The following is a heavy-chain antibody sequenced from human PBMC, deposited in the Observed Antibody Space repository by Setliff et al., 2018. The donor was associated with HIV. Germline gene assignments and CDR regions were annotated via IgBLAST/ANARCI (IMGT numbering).Heavy chain of an antibody. D-gene: IGHD6-13*01. V-gene: IGHV1-46*01. J-gene: IGHJ3*02. CDR1: GNTFTSYY. CDR3: AREKVGQQLVIDAFDI. CDR2: INPSGDST. Sequence: VASVKVSCKASGNTFTSYYMHWVRQAPGQGLEWMGIINPSGDSTSYAQKFQGRVTMTRDTSTRTVYMELSSLRSEDTAVYYCAREKVGQQLVIDAFDIWGQGTMVTVSS.